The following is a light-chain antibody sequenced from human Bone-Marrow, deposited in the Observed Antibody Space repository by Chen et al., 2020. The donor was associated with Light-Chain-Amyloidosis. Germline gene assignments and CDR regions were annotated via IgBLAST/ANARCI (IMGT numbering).Light chain of an antibody. Sequence: EILLTQPPATLSLSPGERATLSCRASQTVGSFFAWYQQQPGQAPRLVIYDVSKRASGIPARFSGGESGTDFTLTISSLAPEDFAVYYCQQRSNWPPMYTFGQGTKLEIK. CDR3: QQRSNWPPMYT. CDR2: DVS. CDR1: QTVGSF. J-gene: IGKJ2*01. V-gene: IGKV3-11*01.